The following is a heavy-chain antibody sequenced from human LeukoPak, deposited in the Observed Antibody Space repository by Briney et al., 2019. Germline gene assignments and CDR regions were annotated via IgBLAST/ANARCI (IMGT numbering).Heavy chain of an antibody. D-gene: IGHD5-12*01. Sequence: GASVKVSCKASGYTFTSCGISWVRQAPGQGLEWMGWISAYNGNTNYAQKLQGRVTMTTDTSTSTAYMELRSLRSDDTAVYYCARDHEDIVATGTFDYWGQGTLVTVSS. V-gene: IGHV1-18*01. CDR1: GYTFTSCG. J-gene: IGHJ4*02. CDR2: ISAYNGNT. CDR3: ARDHEDIVATGTFDY.